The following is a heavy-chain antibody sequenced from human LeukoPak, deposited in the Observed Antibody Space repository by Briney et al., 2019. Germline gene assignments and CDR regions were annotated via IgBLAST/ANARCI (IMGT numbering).Heavy chain of an antibody. CDR3: ARLSGTGPRSAFDI. CDR2: IYYSGST. CDR1: GYSISSGYY. V-gene: IGHV4-38-2*02. J-gene: IGHJ3*02. D-gene: IGHD7-27*01. Sequence: SETLSLTCTVSGYSISSGYYWGWIRQSPGKGLEWIGSIYYSGSTNYNPSLKSRVTISVDTSKNQFSLKLSSVTAADTAVYYCARLSGTGPRSAFDIWGQGTMVTVSS.